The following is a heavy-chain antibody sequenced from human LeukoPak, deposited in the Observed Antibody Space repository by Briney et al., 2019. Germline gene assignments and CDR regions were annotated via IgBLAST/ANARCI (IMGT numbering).Heavy chain of an antibody. V-gene: IGHV3-7*04. J-gene: IGHJ4*02. D-gene: IGHD3-3*01. Sequence: GGSLRLSCAASGFTFSGSAMHWVRQASGKGLEWVANIKQDGSEKHYVDSVKGRFTASRDNAKNSLYLQVNSLRAEDTAVYYCARVYDFWSGYYRDYWGQGTLVTVSS. CDR2: IKQDGSEK. CDR3: ARVYDFWSGYYRDY. CDR1: GFTFSGSA.